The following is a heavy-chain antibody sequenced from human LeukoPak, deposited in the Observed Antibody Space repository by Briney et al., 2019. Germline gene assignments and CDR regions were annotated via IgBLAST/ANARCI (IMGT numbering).Heavy chain of an antibody. J-gene: IGHJ4*02. CDR2: IYSGGST. D-gene: IGHD3-10*01. V-gene: IGHV3-66*01. CDR1: GFTVSSNY. CDR3: ASSPSGAVRGVMTRDY. Sequence: GGSLRLSCAASGFTVSSNYMSWVRQAPGKGLEWVSVIYSGGSTYYADSVKGRSTISRDNSKDTLYLQMNSLRAEDTAVYYCASSPSGAVRGVMTRDYWGQGTLVTVSS.